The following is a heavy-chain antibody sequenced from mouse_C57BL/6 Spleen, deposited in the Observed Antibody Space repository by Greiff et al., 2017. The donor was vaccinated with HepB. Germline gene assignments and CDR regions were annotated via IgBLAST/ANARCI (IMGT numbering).Heavy chain of an antibody. CDR2: IRNKANGYTT. D-gene: IGHD2-2*01. CDR1: GFTFTDYY. CDR3: ARSPYGYDWYFDV. V-gene: IGHV7-3*01. J-gene: IGHJ1*03. Sequence: EVMLVASGGGLVQPGGSLSLSCAASGFTFTDYYMSWVRQPPGKALEWLGFIRNKANGYTTEYSASVKGRFTISRDNSQSILYLQMNALRAEDSATYYCARSPYGYDWYFDVWGTGTTVTVSS.